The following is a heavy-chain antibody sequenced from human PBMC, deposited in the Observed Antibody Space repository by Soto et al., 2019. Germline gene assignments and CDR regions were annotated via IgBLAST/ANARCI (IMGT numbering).Heavy chain of an antibody. CDR3: ARDPVAFFTGYYYMDV. CDR1: GFTFSSYW. D-gene: IGHD6-19*01. Sequence: GGSLRLSCAASGFTFSSYWMSWVRQAPGKGLEWVANIKQDGSEKYYVDSVKGRFTISRDNAKNSLYLQMNSLRAEDTAVYYCARDPVAFFTGYYYMDVWGKGTTVTVSS. V-gene: IGHV3-7*01. CDR2: IKQDGSEK. J-gene: IGHJ6*03.